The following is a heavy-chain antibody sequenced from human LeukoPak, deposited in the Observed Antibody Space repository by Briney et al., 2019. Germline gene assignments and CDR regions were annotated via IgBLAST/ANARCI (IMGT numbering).Heavy chain of an antibody. V-gene: IGHV3-48*03. D-gene: IGHD4-23*01. CDR1: GFTFSNYE. CDR2: ISSSGRTI. Sequence: PGGSLRLSCAASGFTFSNYEINWVRQAPGKGLEWVSYISSSGRTIYYADSVKGRFTISRDNAKNSLYLQMNNLRAEDTAIYYCARDLDGGNSFEYWGQGTLVTVSS. J-gene: IGHJ4*02. CDR3: ARDLDGGNSFEY.